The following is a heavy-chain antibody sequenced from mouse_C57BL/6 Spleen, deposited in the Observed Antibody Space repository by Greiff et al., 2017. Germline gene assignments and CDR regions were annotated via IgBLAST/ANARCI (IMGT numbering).Heavy chain of an antibody. J-gene: IGHJ2*01. CDR2: ISYDGSN. CDR3: ARGGGGVQGYFDY. Sequence: EVQVVESGPDLVKPSQSLSLTCSVTGYSITSGYYWNWIRQFPGNKLEWMGYISYDGSNNYNPSLTNRISITRDTSKNKFFLKLNSVTTEDTATYNGARGGGGVQGYFDYWGQGTTLTVSS. V-gene: IGHV3-6*01. D-gene: IGHD2-14*01. CDR1: GYSITSGYY.